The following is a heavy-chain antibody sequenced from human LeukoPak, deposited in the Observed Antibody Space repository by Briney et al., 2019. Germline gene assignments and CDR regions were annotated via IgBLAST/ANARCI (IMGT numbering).Heavy chain of an antibody. CDR1: GVYTGSHY. Sequence: SETLSLTCTVSGVYTGSHYWSWIRQPAGKGLEWIGRISPSGTTHYNPSLGSRVTMSVDTSKNYFSLRLGSVTAADTAVYYCVRDFYASGFYFWFDPWGQGMLVTVSS. CDR2: ISPSGTT. V-gene: IGHV4-4*07. CDR3: VRDFYASGFYFWFDP. J-gene: IGHJ5*02. D-gene: IGHD2/OR15-2a*01.